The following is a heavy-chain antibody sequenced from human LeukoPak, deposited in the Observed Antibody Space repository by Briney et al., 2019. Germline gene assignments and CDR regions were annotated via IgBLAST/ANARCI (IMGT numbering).Heavy chain of an antibody. CDR2: MSGRGGST. J-gene: IGHJ4*02. CDR1: GYTFSSYA. CDR3: AKEIFCSSTSCYRFPTGDY. Sequence: GGSLRLSCAASGYTFSSYAMSWVRQAPGKGREWVSAMSGRGGSTYYADSVKGRFTISRDNSKNTLYLQMNSLRAEDTAVYYCAKEIFCSSTSCYRFPTGDYWGQGTLVTVSS. V-gene: IGHV3-23*01. D-gene: IGHD2-2*02.